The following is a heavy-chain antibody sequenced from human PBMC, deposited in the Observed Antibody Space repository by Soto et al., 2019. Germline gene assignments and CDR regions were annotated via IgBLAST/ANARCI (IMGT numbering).Heavy chain of an antibody. Sequence: GESLKISCQASGYSFSNFWIAWVRQMPGEGLEWLGIIYPDDSDTRYSPSFLGQVTISADRSIKTTYLQWSSLKASDTAIYFCASSVLVTSTMNYFDLWGQGTLVTVSS. CDR3: ASSVLVTSTMNYFDL. V-gene: IGHV5-51*01. CDR2: IYPDDSDT. J-gene: IGHJ4*02. CDR1: GYSFSNFW. D-gene: IGHD2-8*02.